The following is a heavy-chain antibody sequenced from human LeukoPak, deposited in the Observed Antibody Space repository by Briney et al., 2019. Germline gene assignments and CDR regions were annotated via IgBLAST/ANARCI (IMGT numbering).Heavy chain of an antibody. CDR1: GLTFSTYS. J-gene: IGHJ4*02. Sequence: GGSLRLSCAASGLTFSTYSMNWVRQAPGKGLEWVSFISYSSRYMDYADSVKGRFTISRDNAKNSLYLQMNSLRAEDMAVYYCAREGSGLDYWGQGTLVTVSS. D-gene: IGHD6-19*01. V-gene: IGHV3-21*01. CDR2: ISYSSRYM. CDR3: AREGSGLDY.